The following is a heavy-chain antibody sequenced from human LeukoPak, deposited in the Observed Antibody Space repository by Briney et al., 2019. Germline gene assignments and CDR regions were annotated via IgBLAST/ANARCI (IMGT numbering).Heavy chain of an antibody. CDR1: GFTVSSNY. J-gene: IGHJ3*02. Sequence: GGSLRLSCAASGFTVSSNYMSWVRQAPGKGLEWVSVIYSGGSTYYADSVKGRFTISRDNSKNTLYLQMNSLRAEDTAVYYCARRVDLITFGGVIVFDIWGQGTMVTVSS. CDR2: IYSGGST. D-gene: IGHD3-16*02. V-gene: IGHV3-53*01. CDR3: ARRVDLITFGGVIVFDI.